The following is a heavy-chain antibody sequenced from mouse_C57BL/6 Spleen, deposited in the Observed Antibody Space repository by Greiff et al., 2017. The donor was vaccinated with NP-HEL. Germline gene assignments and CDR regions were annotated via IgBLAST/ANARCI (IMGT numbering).Heavy chain of an antibody. V-gene: IGHV3-6*01. D-gene: IGHD2-3*01. CDR2: ISYDGSN. CDR3: APSGGYDGYWFAY. Sequence: EVKLMESGPGLVKPSQSLSLTCSVTGYSITSGYYWNWIRQFPGNKLEWMGYISYDGSNNYNPSLKNRISITRDTSKNQFFLKLNSVTTEDTATYYCAPSGGYDGYWFAYWGQGTLVTVSA. J-gene: IGHJ3*01. CDR1: GYSITSGYY.